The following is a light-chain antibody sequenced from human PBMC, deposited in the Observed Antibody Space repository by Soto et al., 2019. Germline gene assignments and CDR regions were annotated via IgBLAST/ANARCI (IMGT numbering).Light chain of an antibody. CDR1: QDISTY. Sequence: DIQMTQAPSSLSASVGDRVTITCRARQDISTYLAWYQQKPGKVPQLLISAAYTLQSGVPPRFSGSGSGTDFTLTISSLQPEDVATYYCQKYDNAPLTFGGGTKVEIK. J-gene: IGKJ4*01. CDR3: QKYDNAPLT. CDR2: AAY. V-gene: IGKV1-27*01.